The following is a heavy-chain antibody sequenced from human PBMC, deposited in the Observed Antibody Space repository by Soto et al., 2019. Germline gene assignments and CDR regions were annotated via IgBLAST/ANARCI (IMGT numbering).Heavy chain of an antibody. D-gene: IGHD6-6*01. CDR3: ARWRSSIAARYFDY. CDR2: IYHSGST. V-gene: IGHV4-30-2*01. Sequence: SETLSLTCAVSGGSINSGGYSWSWIRQPPGKGLEWIGYIYHSGSTYYNPSLKSRVTISVDRSKNQFSLKLSSVTAADTAVYYCARWRSSIAARYFDYWGQGTLVTVSS. J-gene: IGHJ4*02. CDR1: GGSINSGGYS.